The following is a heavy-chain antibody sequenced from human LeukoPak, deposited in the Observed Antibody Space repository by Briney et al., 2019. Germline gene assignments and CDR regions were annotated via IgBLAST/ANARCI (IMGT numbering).Heavy chain of an antibody. CDR1: GFTFDDFG. Sequence: GGSLRLSCAASGFTFDDFGMSWVRQAPGKGLEWVSGINWNGASTGYADSVKGRFTIFRDNAKNSLYLQMNSLRAEDTALYYCARAPYGDNGYTAEVADYWGQGTLVTVSS. J-gene: IGHJ4*02. D-gene: IGHD3-16*01. CDR2: INWNGAST. V-gene: IGHV3-20*04. CDR3: ARAPYGDNGYTAEVADY.